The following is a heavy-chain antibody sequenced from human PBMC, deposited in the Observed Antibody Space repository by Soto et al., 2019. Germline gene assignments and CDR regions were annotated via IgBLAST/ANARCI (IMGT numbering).Heavy chain of an antibody. CDR3: ARGGPPVDY. CDR1: GYTFTNFG. Sequence: QVQLVQSGAEVKKPGASVKVSCKASGYTFTNFGISWVRQAPGQGLEWMGWISAYNGNTNYAQNSQGRVTMTTDTSASAAHMVLRRLRSDDTAVYSCARGGPPVDYWGQGTLVTVSS. V-gene: IGHV1-18*01. CDR2: ISAYNGNT. D-gene: IGHD3-16*01. J-gene: IGHJ4*02.